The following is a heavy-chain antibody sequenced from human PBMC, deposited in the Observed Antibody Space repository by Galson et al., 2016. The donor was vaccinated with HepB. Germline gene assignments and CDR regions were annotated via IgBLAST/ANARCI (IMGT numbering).Heavy chain of an antibody. J-gene: IGHJ4*02. CDR3: ATNKTSASGGLLFDY. Sequence: SVKVACKASGGTFDNRAVNWVRQAPGQGLQWMGGIIPLFGTRKHPPKFQGRVAITADASAATVYMDLSSLQLEDTAVYFCATNKTSASGGLLFDYWGQGTRVIVS. CDR2: IIPLFGTR. D-gene: IGHD2-21*01. V-gene: IGHV1-69*13. CDR1: GGTFDNRA.